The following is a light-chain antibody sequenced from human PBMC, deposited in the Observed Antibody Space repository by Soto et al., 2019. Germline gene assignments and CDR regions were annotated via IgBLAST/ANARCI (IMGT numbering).Light chain of an antibody. V-gene: IGLV2-23*01. Sequence: QSALTQPASVSGSPGQSITISCTGTSSDVGSYNFVSWYQQHPGKAPKVMIYEGSKRPSGVSNRFSGSKSGNTASLTISGLQAEDDADYYCCSYAGSSTWVFGTGTKLTVL. CDR2: EGS. CDR1: SSDVGSYNF. J-gene: IGLJ1*01. CDR3: CSYAGSSTWV.